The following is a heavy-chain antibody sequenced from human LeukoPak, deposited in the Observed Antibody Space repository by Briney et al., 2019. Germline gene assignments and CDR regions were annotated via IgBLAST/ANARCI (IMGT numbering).Heavy chain of an antibody. CDR2: IYYSGST. V-gene: IGHV4-31*11. Sequence: SETLSLTCGVSGGSISSGGYYWSWIRQHPGKGLEWIGYIYYSGSTYYNPSLKSRVTISVDTSKNQFSLKLSSVTAADTAVYYCASGGYCSGGSCYKEGPNWFDPWGQGTLVTVSP. D-gene: IGHD2-15*01. CDR3: ASGGYCSGGSCYKEGPNWFDP. CDR1: GGSISSGGYY. J-gene: IGHJ5*02.